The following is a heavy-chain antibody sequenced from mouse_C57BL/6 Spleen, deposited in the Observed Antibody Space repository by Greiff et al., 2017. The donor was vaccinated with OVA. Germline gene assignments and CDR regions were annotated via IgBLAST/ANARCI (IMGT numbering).Heavy chain of an antibody. Sequence: VQLQQSGPGLVKPSQSLSLTCSVTGYSITSGYYWNWIRQFPGNKLEWMGYISYDGSNNYNPSLKNRISITRDTSTNQFFLKLNSVTTEDTATYYCSYGTYWYFDVWGTGTTVTVSS. V-gene: IGHV3-6*01. CDR1: GYSITSGYY. CDR3: SYGTYWYFDV. CDR2: ISYDGSN. D-gene: IGHD2-1*01. J-gene: IGHJ1*03.